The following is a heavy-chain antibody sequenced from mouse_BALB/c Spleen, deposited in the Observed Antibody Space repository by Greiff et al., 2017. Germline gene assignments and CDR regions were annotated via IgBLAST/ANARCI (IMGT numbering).Heavy chain of an antibody. V-gene: IGHV14-4*02. CDR1: GFNFNGYD. CDR3: KEAGPHSVYGGSGGFAY. D-gene: IGHD1-1*02. J-gene: IGHJ3*01. CDR2: IDPENGDT. Sequence: EVQLQQSGAELVRPGASVKLSCTASGFNFNGYDMHWVKQRPEQGLEWIGWIDPENGDTEYAPKFQGKATMTADTSSNTAYLQLSSLTSEDTAVYNGKEAGPHSVYGGSGGFAYWGQGTLVTVSA.